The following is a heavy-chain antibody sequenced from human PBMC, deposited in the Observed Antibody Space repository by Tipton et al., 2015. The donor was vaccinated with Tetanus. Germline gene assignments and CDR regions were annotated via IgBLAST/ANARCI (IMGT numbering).Heavy chain of an antibody. J-gene: IGHJ4*02. CDR3: ARELILGSGSYYGVDY. Sequence: TLSLTCTVSGGSISSGGYYWSWIRQHPGKGLEWIGEINHSGSTNYNPSLKSRVTISVDTSKNQFSLKLSSVTAADTAVYYCARELILGSGSYYGVDYWGQGTLVTVSS. CDR1: GGSISSGGYY. D-gene: IGHD3-10*01. V-gene: IGHV4-31*03. CDR2: INHSGST.